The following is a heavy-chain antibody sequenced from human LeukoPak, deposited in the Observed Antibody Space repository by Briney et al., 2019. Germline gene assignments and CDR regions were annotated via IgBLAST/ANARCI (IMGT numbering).Heavy chain of an antibody. V-gene: IGHV3-53*01. CDR2: IYSGGST. CDR1: GFTVSSNY. J-gene: IGHJ4*02. D-gene: IGHD6-13*01. CDR3: ARQAANVDY. Sequence: GGSLRLSSAASGFTVSSNYMSWVRRAPGKGLEWGSVIYSGGSTYYADSVKGRFTISRDNSKNTLYLQMNSLRAEDTAVYYCARQAANVDYWGQGTLVTVSS.